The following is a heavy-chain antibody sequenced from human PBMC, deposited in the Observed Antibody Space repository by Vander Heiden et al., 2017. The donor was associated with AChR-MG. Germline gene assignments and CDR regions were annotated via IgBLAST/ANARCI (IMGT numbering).Heavy chain of an antibody. V-gene: IGHV3-30*04. CDR3: ARDRGDSSGYGY. CDR1: GFTFSSYA. J-gene: IGHJ4*02. D-gene: IGHD3-22*01. Sequence: QVQLVESGGGVVQPGRSLRLSCAASGFTFSSYAMHWGRQAPGKGLEWVAVISYDGRNKYYADSVKGRFTISRDNSKNTLYLQMNSLRAEDTAVYYCARDRGDSSGYGYWGQGTLVTVSS. CDR2: ISYDGRNK.